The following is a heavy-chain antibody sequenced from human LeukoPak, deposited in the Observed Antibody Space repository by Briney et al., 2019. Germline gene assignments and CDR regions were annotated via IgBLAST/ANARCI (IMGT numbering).Heavy chain of an antibody. CDR2: IYSGGST. Sequence: GGSLRLSCAASGFTVSSNYMSWVRQAPGKGLEWVSVIYSGGSTYYADSVKGRFTISRHNSKNTLYLQMNSLRAEDTAVHYCARGTGEGYYYGMDVWGQGTTVTVSS. CDR1: GFTVSSNY. CDR3: ARGTGEGYYYGMDV. J-gene: IGHJ6*01. V-gene: IGHV3-53*04. D-gene: IGHD3-10*01.